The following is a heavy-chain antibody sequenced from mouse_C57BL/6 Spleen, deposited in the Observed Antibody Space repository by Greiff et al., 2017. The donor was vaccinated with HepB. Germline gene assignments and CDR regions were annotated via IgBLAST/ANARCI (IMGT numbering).Heavy chain of an antibody. CDR1: GYAFSSSW. Sequence: VKVVESGPELVKPGASVKISCKASGYAFSSSWMNWVKQRPGKGLEWIGRIYPGDGDTNYNGKFKGKATLTADKSSSTAYMQLSSLTSEDSAVYFCARSYGSSYDYWGQGTTLTVSS. V-gene: IGHV1-82*01. CDR3: ARSYGSSYDY. CDR2: IYPGDGDT. J-gene: IGHJ2*01. D-gene: IGHD1-1*01.